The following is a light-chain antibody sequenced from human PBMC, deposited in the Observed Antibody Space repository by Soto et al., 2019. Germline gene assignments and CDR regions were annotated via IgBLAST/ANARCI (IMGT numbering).Light chain of an antibody. Sequence: SYELTQPPSVSVSPGKTATITCGGNNIGSQSVHWYQQKPGQAPVLVMFYDRVRPSGIPDRFSGSNSGNTATLTISRVEAGDEADYYCQVWDNGGDHLGVFGGGTKLTVL. CDR2: YDR. CDR3: QVWDNGGDHLGV. V-gene: IGLV3-21*01. CDR1: NIGSQS. J-gene: IGLJ3*02.